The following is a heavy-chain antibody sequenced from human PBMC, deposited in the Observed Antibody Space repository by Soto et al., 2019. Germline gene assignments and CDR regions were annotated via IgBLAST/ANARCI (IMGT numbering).Heavy chain of an antibody. CDR3: AGSPYYYYGMDV. CDR2: IYYGGST. Sequence: SETLSLTCTVSGGSISSYYWNWIRQPPGKGLEWIGYIYYGGSTTYNPSLKSRVAISVDTSKNQFSLKLDSVTAADTAVYYCAGSPYYYYGMDVWGQGTSVTVSS. V-gene: IGHV4-59*01. J-gene: IGHJ6*02. D-gene: IGHD6-13*01. CDR1: GGSISSYY.